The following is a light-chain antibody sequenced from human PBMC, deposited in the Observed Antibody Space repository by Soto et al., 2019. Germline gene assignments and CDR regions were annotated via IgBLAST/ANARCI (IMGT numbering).Light chain of an antibody. CDR3: LQDYTYPWT. CDR1: HSISIY. CDR2: DAS. J-gene: IGKJ1*01. Sequence: IHMTHSPSSLSASLGDIVTITFRAIHSISIYLNWSQQKPGKVPKVLIYDASNLQTGVPSRFSGSGSGTNFTFPISSLQPEDFATYYCLQDYTYPWTFGQGTKVDIK. V-gene: IGKV1-33*01.